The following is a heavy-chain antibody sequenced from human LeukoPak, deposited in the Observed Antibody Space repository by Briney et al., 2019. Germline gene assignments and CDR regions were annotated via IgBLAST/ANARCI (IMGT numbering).Heavy chain of an antibody. CDR1: GYTFTGYY. Sequence: GASVNVSCKASGYTFTGYYMHWVRQAPGQGLEWMGWINPNSGGTNYAQKFQGWVTMTRDTSISTAYMELSRLRSDDTAVYYCARGIVVVPAAMLGYYYYYGMDVWGQGTTVTVSS. J-gene: IGHJ6*02. D-gene: IGHD2-2*01. CDR3: ARGIVVVPAAMLGYYYYYGMDV. V-gene: IGHV1-2*04. CDR2: INPNSGGT.